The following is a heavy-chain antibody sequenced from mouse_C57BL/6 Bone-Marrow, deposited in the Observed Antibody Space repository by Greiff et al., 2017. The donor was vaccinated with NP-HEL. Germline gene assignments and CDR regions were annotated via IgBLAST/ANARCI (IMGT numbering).Heavy chain of an antibody. J-gene: IGHJ4*01. Sequence: VQLQQSGTVLARPGASVKMSCKTSGYTFTSYWMHWVKQRPGQGLEWIGAIYPGNSDTSYNQKFKGKAKLTAVTSASTAYMELSSLTNEDSAVYYCTNLDGYSYYYAMDYWGQGTSVTVSS. D-gene: IGHD2-3*01. CDR2: IYPGNSDT. CDR1: GYTFTSYW. V-gene: IGHV1-5*01. CDR3: TNLDGYSYYYAMDY.